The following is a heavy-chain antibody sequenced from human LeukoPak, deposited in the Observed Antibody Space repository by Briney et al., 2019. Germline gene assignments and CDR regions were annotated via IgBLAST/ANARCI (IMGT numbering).Heavy chain of an antibody. J-gene: IGHJ5*02. Sequence: GGSLRLSCAASGFTFGSYGMHWVRQAPGKGLEWVAVISYDGSNKYYADSVKGRFTISRDNSKNTLYLQMNSLRAEDTAVYYCAKSLVGFGDCSGGSCYPHWFDPWGQGTLVTVSS. V-gene: IGHV3-30*18. CDR2: ISYDGSNK. CDR1: GFTFGSYG. D-gene: IGHD2-15*01. CDR3: AKSLVGFGDCSGGSCYPHWFDP.